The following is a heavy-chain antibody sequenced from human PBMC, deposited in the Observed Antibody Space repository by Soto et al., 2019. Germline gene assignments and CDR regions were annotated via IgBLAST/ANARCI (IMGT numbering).Heavy chain of an antibody. D-gene: IGHD2-15*01. CDR3: AREENCSGGICYSEYFQR. Sequence: GESLKISCKGSEYSFPTYWISWVRQMPGKGLEWMGRIDPSDSYTNYSPSFQGHVTISADKSTSTVYMDLSSLTSEDTAVYYCAREENCSGGICYSEYFQRWGQGTLVTVSS. J-gene: IGHJ1*01. CDR1: EYSFPTYW. V-gene: IGHV5-10-1*01. CDR2: IDPSDSYT.